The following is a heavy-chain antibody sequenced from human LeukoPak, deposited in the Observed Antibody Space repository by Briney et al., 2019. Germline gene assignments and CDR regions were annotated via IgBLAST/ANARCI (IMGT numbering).Heavy chain of an antibody. CDR1: GFTVSSNY. Sequence: GGSLRLSCAASGFTVSSNYMSWVRQAPGKGLEWVAVISFDGRNEYYADSVKGRFTISRDISKNTLYLQMNSLRPEDTAVYYCARGGDSWSGYSYGLDVWGQGTTVTVSS. J-gene: IGHJ6*02. CDR2: ISFDGRNE. D-gene: IGHD3-3*01. V-gene: IGHV3-30-3*01. CDR3: ARGGDSWSGYSYGLDV.